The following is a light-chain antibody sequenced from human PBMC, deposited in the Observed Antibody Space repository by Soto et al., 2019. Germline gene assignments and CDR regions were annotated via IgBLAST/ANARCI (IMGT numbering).Light chain of an antibody. CDR2: KAS. Sequence: DIQMTQSPSTLPESVGDRVTITCRASQSISSWLAWYQQKPGKAPKLLIYKASSLESGVPSRFSGSGSGTEFTLTISSLQPDDFATYYCQQYNSYVTFGGGTKVEIK. CDR3: QQYNSYVT. CDR1: QSISSW. J-gene: IGKJ4*01. V-gene: IGKV1-5*03.